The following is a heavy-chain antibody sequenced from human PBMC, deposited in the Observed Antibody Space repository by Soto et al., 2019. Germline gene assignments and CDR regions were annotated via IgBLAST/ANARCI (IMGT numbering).Heavy chain of an antibody. V-gene: IGHV1-18*01. CDR1: GYTFTSYG. Sequence: ASVKVSCKASGYTFTSYGISWVRQAPGQGLEWMGWISAYNGNTNYAQKLQGRVTMTTDTSTSTAYMELRSLRSDDTAAYYCARGHGSGSYNNWFDPWGQGTLVTVSS. D-gene: IGHD3-10*01. CDR2: ISAYNGNT. J-gene: IGHJ5*02. CDR3: ARGHGSGSYNNWFDP.